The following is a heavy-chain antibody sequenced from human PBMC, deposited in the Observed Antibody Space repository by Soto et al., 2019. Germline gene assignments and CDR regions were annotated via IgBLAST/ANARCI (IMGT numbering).Heavy chain of an antibody. CDR3: AKDDYGGPYDS. CDR2: ITDSGDAT. D-gene: IGHD4-17*01. J-gene: IGHJ4*02. CDR1: GFTFSNYA. V-gene: IGHV3-23*01. Sequence: EVQLLESGGGLVQPGGSLRLSCAASGFTFSNYAMCWVRQAPGKGPEWLSSITDSGDATYYAGSVKGRFTISRDNSMNTLYLQINSLRVEDTAMDYCAKDDYGGPYDSWGQGTLVTVSS.